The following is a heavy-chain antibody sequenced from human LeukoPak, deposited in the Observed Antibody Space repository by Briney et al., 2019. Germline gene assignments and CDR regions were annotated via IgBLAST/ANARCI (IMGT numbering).Heavy chain of an antibody. J-gene: IGHJ4*02. V-gene: IGHV4-59*01. CDR2: VYYTGGT. CDR1: GGSISNYY. CDR3: ARAGYSYGTGYYFDY. D-gene: IGHD5-18*01. Sequence: SETLSLTCTVSGGSISNYYWSWVRQPPGKGLEWIGFVYYTGGTNYNPSLKSRVTISVDMSKNQFSPQLKSVTAADTAVYYRARAGYSYGTGYYFDYWGQGTLVTVSS.